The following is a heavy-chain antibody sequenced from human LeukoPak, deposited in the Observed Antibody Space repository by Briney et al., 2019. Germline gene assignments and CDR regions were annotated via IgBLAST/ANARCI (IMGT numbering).Heavy chain of an antibody. D-gene: IGHD5-12*01. CDR2: IFYTGST. Sequence: SETLSLTCTVSGGSIRSSGYYWDWIRQPPGKGLEWVGSIFYTGSTYYNPSLKSRVTISADTSKNQFSLKVSSVTAADTAVYYCARPSGYSGYDYGYWGQGTLVSVSS. J-gene: IGHJ4*02. V-gene: IGHV4-39*01. CDR1: GGSIRSSGYY. CDR3: ARPSGYSGYDYGY.